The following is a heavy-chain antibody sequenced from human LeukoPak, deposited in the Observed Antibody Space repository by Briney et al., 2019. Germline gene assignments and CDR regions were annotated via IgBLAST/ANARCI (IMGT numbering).Heavy chain of an antibody. CDR2: IYYSGST. D-gene: IGHD3-16*01. CDR3: ARVGGLGYFDY. V-gene: IGHV4-30-4*01. J-gene: IGHJ4*02. CDR1: GGSISSGDYY. Sequence: SETLSLTCTVSGGSISSGDYYWSWIRQPPGKGLEWIGYIYYSGSTYYNPSLKSRVTISVDTSKNQFSLKLSSVTAADTAVYYCARVGGLGYFDYWGQGTLVTVSS.